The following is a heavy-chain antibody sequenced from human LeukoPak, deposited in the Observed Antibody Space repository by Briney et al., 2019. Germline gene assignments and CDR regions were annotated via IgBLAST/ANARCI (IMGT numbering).Heavy chain of an antibody. Sequence: ASVKVSCKASGYTFTGYYMHWVRQGPGQGLEWMGWINPNSGGTNYAQKFQGRVTMTRDTSISTAYMELSRLRSDDTAVYYCATPTVTTWYYFDYWGQGTLVTVSS. V-gene: IGHV1-2*02. J-gene: IGHJ4*02. D-gene: IGHD4-17*01. CDR1: GYTFTGYY. CDR3: ATPTVTTWYYFDY. CDR2: INPNSGGT.